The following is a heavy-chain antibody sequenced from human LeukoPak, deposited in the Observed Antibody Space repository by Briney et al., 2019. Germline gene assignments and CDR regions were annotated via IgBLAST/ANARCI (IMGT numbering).Heavy chain of an antibody. CDR2: IYTSGST. D-gene: IGHD6-19*01. J-gene: IGHJ2*01. CDR1: GGSIRSYY. V-gene: IGHV4-4*07. CDR3: ARDQSAAGYWYFDL. Sequence: SETLSLTCTVSGGSIRSYYWSWMRQPAGKGLGWSGRIYTSGSTNYNPSLKSRVSMSVDTSKNQVSLKLSSVTAADTAVYYCARDQSAAGYWYFDLWGRGTLVSVSS.